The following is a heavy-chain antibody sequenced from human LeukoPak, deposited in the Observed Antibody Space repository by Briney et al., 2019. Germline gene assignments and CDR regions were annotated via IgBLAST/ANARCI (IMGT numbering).Heavy chain of an antibody. D-gene: IGHD3-9*01. Sequence: SEILSLTCTVSGGSISSSSYYWGWIRQPPGKGLEWIGSIYYSGSTYYNPSLKSRVTISVDTSKNQFSLKLSSVTAADTAVYYCASGLLRYFDWETPYYFDYWGQGTLVTVSS. V-gene: IGHV4-39*07. CDR2: IYYSGST. J-gene: IGHJ4*02. CDR1: GGSISSSSYY. CDR3: ASGLLRYFDWETPYYFDY.